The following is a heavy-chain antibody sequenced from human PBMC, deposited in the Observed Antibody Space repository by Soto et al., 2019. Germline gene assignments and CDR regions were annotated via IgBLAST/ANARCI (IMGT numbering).Heavy chain of an antibody. Sequence: AGSLRLACAASGFTFSIYGMHWVRQAPGKGLEWVAVISYDGSNKYYADSVKGRFTISRDNSENTLYLQMNSLRAEDTAVYYCARDISAVTTCLDYWGQGTLVTVSS. CDR2: ISYDGSNK. V-gene: IGHV3-30*03. CDR1: GFTFSIYG. D-gene: IGHD4-17*01. J-gene: IGHJ4*02. CDR3: ARDISAVTTCLDY.